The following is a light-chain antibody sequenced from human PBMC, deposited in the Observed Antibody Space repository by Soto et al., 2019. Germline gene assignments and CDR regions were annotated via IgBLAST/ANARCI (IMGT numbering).Light chain of an antibody. CDR1: QDMSTF. Sequence: DLQLTQSPSSLSASLGDRATIXXQASQDMSTFVNWYQQKPGKAPNLXIYEASELQTGVPSRFSGSGSGTDFTFTSNSLQPEDIATYYCQQNDNLRWTFGQGTNVDIK. CDR3: QQNDNLRWT. CDR2: EAS. J-gene: IGKJ1*01. V-gene: IGKV1-33*01.